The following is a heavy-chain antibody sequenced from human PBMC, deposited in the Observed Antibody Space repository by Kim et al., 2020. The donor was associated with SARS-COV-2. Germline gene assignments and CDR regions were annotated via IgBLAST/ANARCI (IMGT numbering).Heavy chain of an antibody. Sequence: SETLSLTCAVYGGSFSGYYWSWIRQPPGKGLEWIGEINHSGSTNYNPSLKSRVTISVDTSKNQFSLKLSSETAADTAVYYCARGGWGYSYGYRTADGMDVWGQGTTVTVSS. D-gene: IGHD5-18*01. V-gene: IGHV4-34*01. CDR1: GGSFSGYY. J-gene: IGHJ6*02. CDR3: ARGGWGYSYGYRTADGMDV. CDR2: INHSGST.